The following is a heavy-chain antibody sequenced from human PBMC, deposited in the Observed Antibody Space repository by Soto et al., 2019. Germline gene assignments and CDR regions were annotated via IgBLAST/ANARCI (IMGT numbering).Heavy chain of an antibody. V-gene: IGHV3-33*01. CDR1: GFTFSSYG. CDR2: IWYDGSNK. Sequence: QVQLVESGGGVVQPGRSLRLSCAASGFTFSSYGMHWVRQAPGKGLEWVAVIWYDGSNKYYADSVKGRFTISRDNSKNPLYLQMNSLRAEDTAVYYCARDVDSGGYSYGYFDYWGQGTLVTVSS. J-gene: IGHJ4*02. D-gene: IGHD5-18*01. CDR3: ARDVDSGGYSYGYFDY.